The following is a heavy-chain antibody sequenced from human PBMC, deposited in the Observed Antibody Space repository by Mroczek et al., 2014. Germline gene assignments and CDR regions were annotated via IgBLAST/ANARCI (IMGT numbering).Heavy chain of an antibody. CDR3: ARGYNRTPPRGFWSGYPY. CDR1: GGSFSGYY. V-gene: IGHV4-34*01. Sequence: GAGLLKPSETLSLTCAVYGGSFSGYYWSWIRQPPREGGWSGIGEINHSGSTNYNPSLKSRVTISVDTSKNQFSLKLSSVTAADTAVYYCARGYNRTPPRGFWSGYPYWGQGTLVTVSS. J-gene: IGHJ4*02. D-gene: IGHD3-3*01. CDR2: INHSGST.